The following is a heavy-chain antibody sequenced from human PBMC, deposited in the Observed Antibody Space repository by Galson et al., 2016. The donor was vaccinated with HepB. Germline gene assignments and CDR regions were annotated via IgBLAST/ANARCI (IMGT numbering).Heavy chain of an antibody. CDR2: ISYEGSNK. V-gene: IGHV3-30*18. CDR1: GFIFRRYG. J-gene: IGHJ6*02. D-gene: IGHD4-17*01. Sequence: SLRLSCAASGFIFRRYGMHWVRQAPGKGLEWVAVISYEGSNKYYADSVKGRFTISRDNSKNTLYLQMNSLSAADSAVYYCANSRGYGDYNYFYYYGMDVWGHGTTVTVSS. CDR3: ANSRGYGDYNYFYYYGMDV.